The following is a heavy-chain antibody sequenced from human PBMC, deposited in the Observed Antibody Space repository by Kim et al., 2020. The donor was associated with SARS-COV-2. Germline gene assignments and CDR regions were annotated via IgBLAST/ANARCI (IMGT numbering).Heavy chain of an antibody. Sequence: GGSLRLSCAASGFTFTSYSMSWVRKAPGRGLERVSAISGSGTSTYYANSAMGRCTISRDSARNTLFLQMNSLTAEDTASYYCSKDQTTSGNWVDSWG. CDR2: ISGSGTST. CDR3: SKDQTTSGNWVDS. CDR1: GFTFTSYS. J-gene: IGHJ5*01. V-gene: IGHV3-23*01.